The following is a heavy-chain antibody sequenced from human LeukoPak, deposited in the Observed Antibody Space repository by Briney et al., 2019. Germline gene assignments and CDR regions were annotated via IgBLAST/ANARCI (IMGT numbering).Heavy chain of an antibody. D-gene: IGHD3-10*01. Sequence: GGSLRLSCAASGFTFSDHYMDWVRQAPGKGLKWVGRTRNKANRYTTEYAASVKGRFTISRDDSKNSLYLQINSLKTEDTAVYYCARGGRYLPLDIWGQGTMVTVSS. J-gene: IGHJ3*02. CDR1: GFTFSDHY. CDR3: ARGGRYLPLDI. CDR2: TRNKANRYTT. V-gene: IGHV3-72*01.